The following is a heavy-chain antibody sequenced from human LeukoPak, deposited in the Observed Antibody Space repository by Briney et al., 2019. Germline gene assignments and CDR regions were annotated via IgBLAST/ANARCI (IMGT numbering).Heavy chain of an antibody. CDR2: ISSSSSYI. Sequence: GGSLRLSCAASGFTFSSYEMNWVRQAPGKGLEWVSSISSSSSYIYYADSVKGRFTISGDNAKNSLYLQMNSLRAEDTAVYYCASAPGWFSDIWGQGTMVTVSS. V-gene: IGHV3-21*01. CDR3: ASAPGWFSDI. CDR1: GFTFSSYE. J-gene: IGHJ3*02. D-gene: IGHD2-15*01.